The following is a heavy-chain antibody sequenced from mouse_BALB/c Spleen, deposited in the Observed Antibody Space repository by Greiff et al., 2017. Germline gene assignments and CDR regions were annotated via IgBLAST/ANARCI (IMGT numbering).Heavy chain of an antibody. Sequence: EVQVVESGGGLVKPGGSLKLSCAASGFTFSSYAMSWVRQTPEKRLEWVAYISSGSSTIYYADTVKGRFTISRDNPKNTLFLQMTSLRSEDTAMYYCARVSLNWTWFAYWGQGTLVTVSA. CDR3: ARVSLNWTWFAY. D-gene: IGHD4-1*01. CDR1: GFTFSSYA. CDR2: ISSGSSTI. J-gene: IGHJ3*01. V-gene: IGHV5-17*02.